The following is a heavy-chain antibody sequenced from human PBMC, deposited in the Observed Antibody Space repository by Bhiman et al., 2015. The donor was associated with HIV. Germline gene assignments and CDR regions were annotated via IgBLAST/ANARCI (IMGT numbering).Heavy chain of an antibody. Sequence: QVQLVESGGGVVQPGGSLRLSCAASGFTFSSYGMHWVRQAPGKGLEWVAFIRYDGSNKYYADSVKGRFTISRDNAKNSLHLQMNSLRAEDTALYYCAKDVVTTGYYFYAMDVWGQGTTVTVSS. CDR2: IRYDGSNK. J-gene: IGHJ6*02. D-gene: IGHD2-21*02. V-gene: IGHV3-30*02. CDR1: GFTFSSYG. CDR3: AKDVVTTGYYFYAMDV.